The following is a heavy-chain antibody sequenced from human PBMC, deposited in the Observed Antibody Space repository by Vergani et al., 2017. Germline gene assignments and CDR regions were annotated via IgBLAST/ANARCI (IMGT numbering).Heavy chain of an antibody. CDR2: IYSTGST. V-gene: IGHV4-31*03. CDR3: GRVADFYGLGRRLLDL. CDR1: GDSISSGVYY. Sequence: QVKLQESGPGLVKPSQTLSLTCSVSGDSISSGVYYWNWIRQHPGKGLEWIGYIYSTGSTHHNPSLRRRINMSVDTSKNQFSLKLNSVTAADKAVYYCGRVADFYGLGRRLLDLWGQGILVTVSS. D-gene: IGHD3-10*01. J-gene: IGHJ5*02.